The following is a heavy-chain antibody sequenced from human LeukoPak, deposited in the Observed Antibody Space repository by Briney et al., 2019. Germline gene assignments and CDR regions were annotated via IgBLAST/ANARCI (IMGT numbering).Heavy chain of an antibody. J-gene: IGHJ4*02. V-gene: IGHV4-34*01. Sequence: TSETLSLTCAVYGGSFSGYYWSWIRQPPGKGLEWIGEINHSGSTNYNPSLKSRVTISVDTSKNQFSLKLSSVTAADTAVYYCARSYYYDSSGYYYPPRYYFDYWGQGTLVTVSS. CDR1: GGSFSGYY. CDR2: INHSGST. CDR3: ARSYYYDSSGYYYPPRYYFDY. D-gene: IGHD3-22*01.